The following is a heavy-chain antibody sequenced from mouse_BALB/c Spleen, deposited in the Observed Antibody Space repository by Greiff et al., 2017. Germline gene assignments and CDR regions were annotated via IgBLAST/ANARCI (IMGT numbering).Heavy chain of an antibody. CDR2: IDPENGNT. V-gene: IGHV14-1*02. CDR3: AKGIYYGYDGYAMDY. CDR1: GFNIKDYY. D-gene: IGHD2-2*01. J-gene: IGHJ4*01. Sequence: EVHLVESGAELVRPGALVKLSCKASGFNIKDYYMHWVKQRPEQGLEWIGWIDPENGNTIYDPKFQGKASITADTSSNTAYLQLSSLTSEDTAVYYCAKGIYYGYDGYAMDYWGQGTSVTVSS.